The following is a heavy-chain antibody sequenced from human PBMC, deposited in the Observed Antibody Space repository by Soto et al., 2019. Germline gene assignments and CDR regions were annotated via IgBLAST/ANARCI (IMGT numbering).Heavy chain of an antibody. CDR3: ASPSAGKRGFEYFQH. Sequence: GGSLRLSCAASGFTFSSYAMSWVRQAPGKGLEWVSAIRGSGGSTYYADSVKGRFTISRDNSKNTLYLQMNSLRAEDTAVYYCASPSAGKRGFEYFQHWGQGTLVTVSS. CDR1: GFTFSSYA. J-gene: IGHJ1*01. D-gene: IGHD6-13*01. CDR2: IRGSGGST. V-gene: IGHV3-23*01.